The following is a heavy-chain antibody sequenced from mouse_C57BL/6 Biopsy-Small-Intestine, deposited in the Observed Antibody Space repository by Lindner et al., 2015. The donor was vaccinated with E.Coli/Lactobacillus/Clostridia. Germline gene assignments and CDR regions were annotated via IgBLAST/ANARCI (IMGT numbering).Heavy chain of an antibody. D-gene: IGHD1-3*01. CDR1: GYTFTTYA. J-gene: IGHJ4*01. CDR2: INGGDGNT. V-gene: IGHV1-84*02. Sequence: SVKVSCKASGYTFTTYAIHWVRQAPGQGLEWMGWINGGDGNTKLSQKFQGRVTITRDTSARTAYMELSSLRSEDTAVYYCAKEKSIYSSTSPAIYHHWGQGTLVTVSS. CDR3: AKEKSIYSSTSPAIYHH.